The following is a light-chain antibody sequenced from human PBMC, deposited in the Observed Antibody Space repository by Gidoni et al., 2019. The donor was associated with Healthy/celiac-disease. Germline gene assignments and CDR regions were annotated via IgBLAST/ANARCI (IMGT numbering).Light chain of an antibody. CDR3: QSYDSSLSGSGV. V-gene: IGLV1-40*01. CDR1: SYNIGAGYD. CDR2: GNS. Sequence: QSVLTQPPSVSGAPGQRVTISCTGSSYNIGAGYDVHWYQQLPGTAPKLPIYGNSNRPSGVPDRFSGSKSGTSASLAITGLQAEDEADYYCQSYDSSLSGSGVFGGGTKLTVL. J-gene: IGLJ3*02.